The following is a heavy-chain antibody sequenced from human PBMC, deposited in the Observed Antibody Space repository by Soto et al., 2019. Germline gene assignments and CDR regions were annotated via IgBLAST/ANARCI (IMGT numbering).Heavy chain of an antibody. CDR1: GASITTYY. J-gene: IGHJ4*02. CDR2: VYHTGTT. V-gene: IGHV4-59*01. CDR3: ARRLFGSGWALDS. Sequence: SETLSLTCDVSGASITTYYWSWIRQAPGKGLEWIGNVYHTGTTDYNSSLKSRVTISVDTSKNQFSLNMNSVTAADTAVYYCARRLFGSGWALDSWGQGALVTVSS. D-gene: IGHD6-19*01.